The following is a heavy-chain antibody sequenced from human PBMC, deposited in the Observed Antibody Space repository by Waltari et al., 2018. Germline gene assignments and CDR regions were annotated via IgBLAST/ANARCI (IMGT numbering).Heavy chain of an antibody. V-gene: IGHV4-39*07. CDR1: GGSISSSSYY. CDR2: IYYSGST. Sequence: QLQLQESGPGLVKPSETLSLTCTVSGGSISSSSYYWGWIRQPPGKGLEWIGSIYYSGSTYYNPSLESRVTISVDTSKNQFSLKLSSVTAADTAVYYCARAFAPMYYFDYWGQGTLVTVSS. CDR3: ARAFAPMYYFDY. J-gene: IGHJ4*02.